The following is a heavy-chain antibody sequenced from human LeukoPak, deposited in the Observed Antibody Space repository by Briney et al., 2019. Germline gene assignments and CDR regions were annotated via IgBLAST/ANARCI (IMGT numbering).Heavy chain of an antibody. CDR2: IKQDGSEK. J-gene: IGHJ4*02. CDR3: VGGPGY. V-gene: IGHV3-7*01. D-gene: IGHD3-10*01. Sequence: PGGSLRLSCAASGFRFSSYAMSWVRQAPGKGLEWVANIKQDGSEKNYVDSVKGRFTISRDNAKNSLYLQMNSLRAEDTAVHYCVGGPGYWGQGTLVTVSS. CDR1: GFRFSSYA.